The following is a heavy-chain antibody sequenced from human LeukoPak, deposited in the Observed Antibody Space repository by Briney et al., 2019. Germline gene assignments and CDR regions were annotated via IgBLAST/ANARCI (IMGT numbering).Heavy chain of an antibody. CDR3: ARDRGERPYYDLWSGSEPYYYYYGMDV. D-gene: IGHD3-3*01. Sequence: PSETLSLTCTVSGGSISSYYWSWIRQPAGKGLEWIGRIYTSGGTNYNPSLKSRVTMSVDTSKNQFSLKLSSVTAADTAVYYCARDRGERPYYDLWSGSEPYYYYYGMDVWGQGTTVTVSS. V-gene: IGHV4-4*07. CDR1: GGSISSYY. CDR2: IYTSGGT. J-gene: IGHJ6*02.